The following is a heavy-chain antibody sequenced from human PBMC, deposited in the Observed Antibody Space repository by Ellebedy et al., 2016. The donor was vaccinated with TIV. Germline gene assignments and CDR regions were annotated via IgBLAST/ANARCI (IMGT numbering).Heavy chain of an antibody. CDR2: IYYSGST. J-gene: IGHJ4*02. CDR1: GGSISSYY. CDR3: ARGPSGAFDY. D-gene: IGHD3-10*01. Sequence: SETLSLXXTVSGGSISSYYWSWIRQPPGKGLEWIGYIYYSGSTNYNPSLKSRVTISVDTSKNQFSLKLSSVTAADTAVYYCARGPSGAFDYWGQGTLVTVSS. V-gene: IGHV4-59*01.